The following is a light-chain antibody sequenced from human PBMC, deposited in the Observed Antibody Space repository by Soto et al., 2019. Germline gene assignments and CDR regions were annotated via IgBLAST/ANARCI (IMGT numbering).Light chain of an antibody. CDR2: ELS. J-gene: IGLJ2*01. CDR3: SSYVTGDSLI. CDR1: SRDVGGHDY. V-gene: IGLV2-8*01. Sequence: QLVLTQPPSASGSPGQSVTISCTGTSRDVGGHDYVSWYQQHPGKAPKLMIYELSKRPSGVPDRFSGSKSGNTASLTVSGLQAEDEADYYCSSYVTGDSLIFGGGTKLTVL.